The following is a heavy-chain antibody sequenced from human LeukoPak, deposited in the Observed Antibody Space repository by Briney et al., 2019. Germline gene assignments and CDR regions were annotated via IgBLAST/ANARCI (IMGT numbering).Heavy chain of an antibody. D-gene: IGHD4-17*01. CDR2: IYWDDDK. J-gene: IGHJ4*02. CDR1: GFSLRTNGVG. CDR3: AQIITTVTTL. V-gene: IGHV2-5*02. Sequence: ESGPTLVNPAQTLTLTCTFSGFSLRTNGVGVSWIRQPPGKALEWLALIYWDDDKRYSPSLKSSLTITKDTSKNLVVIRMTNMDRVDTATYYCAQIITTVTTLWGQGTLVTVSS.